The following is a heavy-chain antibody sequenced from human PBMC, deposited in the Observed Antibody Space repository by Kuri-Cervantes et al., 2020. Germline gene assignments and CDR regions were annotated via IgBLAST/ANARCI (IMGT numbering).Heavy chain of an antibody. J-gene: IGHJ6*02. V-gene: IGHV4-39*07. CDR2: IYYSGST. Sequence: SETLSLTCTVSGGSISSSSYYWGWIRQPPGKGLEWIGSIYYSGSTYYNPSLKSRVTISVDKSKNQFSLKLSSVTAADTAVYYCARDLWAAAGTLGDYYYYYGMDVWGQGTTVTVSS. CDR1: GGSISSSSYY. D-gene: IGHD6-13*01. CDR3: ARDLWAAAGTLGDYYYYYGMDV.